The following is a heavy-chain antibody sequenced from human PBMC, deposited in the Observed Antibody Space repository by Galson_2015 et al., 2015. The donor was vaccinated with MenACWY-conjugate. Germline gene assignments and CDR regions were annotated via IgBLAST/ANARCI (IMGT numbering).Heavy chain of an antibody. CDR2: IKEDQSEK. Sequence: SLRLSCAASGFTFSRSWMSWVRQAPGTGLEWVASIKEDQSEKYYVDSVKGRFTISRDNAKNSLFLQMNSLRAEDTAVYYCAIKSFYCSGGSCYSGTFDYWGQGTLVTVSS. CDR3: AIKSFYCSGGSCYSGTFDY. J-gene: IGHJ4*02. D-gene: IGHD2-15*01. V-gene: IGHV3-7*03. CDR1: GFTFSRSW.